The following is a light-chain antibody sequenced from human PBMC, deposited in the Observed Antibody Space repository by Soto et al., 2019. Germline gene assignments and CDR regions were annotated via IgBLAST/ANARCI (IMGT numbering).Light chain of an antibody. Sequence: EIVLTQSPATLSLSPGERATLSCRASQSVSSYLAWYQQKPGQAPRLLIYDASNRATGTPARFSGSGSGTDFTLTISSLEPEDFAVYYCQQRSNWPSMYTFGQGTKLEIK. J-gene: IGKJ2*01. CDR3: QQRSNWPSMYT. CDR1: QSVSSY. V-gene: IGKV3-11*01. CDR2: DAS.